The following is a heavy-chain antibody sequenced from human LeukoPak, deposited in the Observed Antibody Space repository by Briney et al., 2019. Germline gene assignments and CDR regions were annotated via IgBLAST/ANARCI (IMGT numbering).Heavy chain of an antibody. V-gene: IGHV3-7*01. CDR2: IKQDGSEK. D-gene: IGHD3-10*01. CDR1: GFTFSSYW. Sequence: GGSLRLSCAASGFTFSSYWMSWVRQAPGKGLEWVANIKQDGSEKCYVDSVKGRFTISRDNAKNSLYLQMNSLRAEDTAVYYCARDSGSYPSFYYYYYGMDVWGQGTTVTVSS. J-gene: IGHJ6*02. CDR3: ARDSGSYPSFYYYYYGMDV.